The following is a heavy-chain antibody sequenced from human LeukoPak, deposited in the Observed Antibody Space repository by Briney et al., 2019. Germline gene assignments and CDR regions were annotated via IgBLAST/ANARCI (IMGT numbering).Heavy chain of an antibody. J-gene: IGHJ3*02. Sequence: SETLSLTCAVYGGSFSGYHWSWIRQPPGKGLEWIGEINHSGSTNYNPSLKSRVTISVDTSKNQFSLKLSSVTAADTAVYYCAKVPRYCSSTSCYFGAFDIWGQGTMVTVSS. CDR1: GGSFSGYH. CDR3: AKVPRYCSSTSCYFGAFDI. CDR2: INHSGST. V-gene: IGHV4-34*01. D-gene: IGHD2-2*01.